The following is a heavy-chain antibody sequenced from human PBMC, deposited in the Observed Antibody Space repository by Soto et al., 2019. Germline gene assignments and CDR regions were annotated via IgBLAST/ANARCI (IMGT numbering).Heavy chain of an antibody. CDR3: ARRGVDNYYYYGMDV. J-gene: IGHJ6*02. CDR2: IYYSGST. D-gene: IGHD2-8*02. CDR1: GGSISSSSYY. Sequence: SETLSLTCTVSGGSISSSSYYWGWIRQPPGKGLEWIGSIYYSGSTYYNPPLKSRVTISVDTSKNQFSLKLSSVTAADTAVYYCARRGVDNYYYYGMDVWGQGTTVTVSS. V-gene: IGHV4-39*01.